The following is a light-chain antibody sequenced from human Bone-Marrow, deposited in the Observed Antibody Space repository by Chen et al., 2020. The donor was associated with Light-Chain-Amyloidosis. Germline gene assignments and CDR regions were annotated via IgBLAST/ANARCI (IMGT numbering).Light chain of an antibody. Sequence: AIQMTQSPSSLSASVGDRVTITCRASQGIRNDLAWYQQKPEKAPKLLIYAASSLQSGVPSRFSGSGSDTDFTLTISSPQPEDFATYYCLQDYSYPRTFGPGTKVDFK. CDR2: AAS. CDR1: QGIRND. CDR3: LQDYSYPRT. J-gene: IGKJ3*01. V-gene: IGKV1-6*01.